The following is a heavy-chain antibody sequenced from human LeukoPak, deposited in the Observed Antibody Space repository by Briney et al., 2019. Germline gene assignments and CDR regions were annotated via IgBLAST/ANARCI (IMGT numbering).Heavy chain of an antibody. Sequence: GGSLRLSCAASGFTFSTYSFNWVRQAPGKGLEWVSFISSRSTYIYYADSVKGRFTLSRDNAKNSLYLQMNSLRAEDTAVYYCAKDSRTFGGVIVSGTFDYWGQGTLVTVSS. J-gene: IGHJ4*02. V-gene: IGHV3-21*01. CDR2: ISSRSTYI. CDR3: AKDSRTFGGVIVSGTFDY. D-gene: IGHD3-16*02. CDR1: GFTFSTYS.